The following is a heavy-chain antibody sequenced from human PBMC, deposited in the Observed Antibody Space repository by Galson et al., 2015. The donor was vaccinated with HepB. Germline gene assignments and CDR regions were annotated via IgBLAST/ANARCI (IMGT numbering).Heavy chain of an antibody. CDR1: GFTFDDYG. CDR2: INWNGGST. CDR3: ARYTGGTRGYYYYYGMDV. V-gene: IGHV3-20*04. J-gene: IGHJ6*02. Sequence: SLRLSCAASGFTFDDYGMSWVRQAPGKGLEWVSGINWNGGSTGYADSVKGRFTISRDNAKNSLYLQMNSLRAEDTALYYCARYTGGTRGYYYYYGMDVWGQGTTVTVSS. D-gene: IGHD3-16*01.